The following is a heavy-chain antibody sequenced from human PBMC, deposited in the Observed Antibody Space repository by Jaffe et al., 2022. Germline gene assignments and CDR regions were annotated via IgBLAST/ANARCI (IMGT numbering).Heavy chain of an antibody. V-gene: IGHV4-59*01. Sequence: QVQLQESGPGLVKPSETLSLTCTVSGGSISSYYWSWIRQPPGKGLEWIGYIYYSGSTNYNPSLKSRVTISVDTSKNQFSLKLSSVTAADTAVYYCARVSYYDFWSGYYTGRVLAVMEDNWFDPWGQGTLVTVSS. CDR2: IYYSGST. D-gene: IGHD3-3*01. J-gene: IGHJ5*02. CDR3: ARVSYYDFWSGYYTGRVLAVMEDNWFDP. CDR1: GGSISSYY.